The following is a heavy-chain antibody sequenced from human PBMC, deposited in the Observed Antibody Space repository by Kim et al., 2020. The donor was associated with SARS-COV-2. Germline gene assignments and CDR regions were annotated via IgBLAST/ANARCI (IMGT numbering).Heavy chain of an antibody. V-gene: IGHV2-70*11. D-gene: IGHD3-16*01. CDR2: ICWDDSK. Sequence: SGPTLVNPTQTLTLTCTFSGFSLSTSGVCVPWIRQPPGKALEWLARICWDDSKYYSTSLKTRLTISKDTSKNRVVLTMTNVDPVDTATYYCARDSPGGHGDYWGLGTLVTVSS. J-gene: IGHJ4*02. CDR3: ARDSPGGHGDY. CDR1: GFSLSTSGVC.